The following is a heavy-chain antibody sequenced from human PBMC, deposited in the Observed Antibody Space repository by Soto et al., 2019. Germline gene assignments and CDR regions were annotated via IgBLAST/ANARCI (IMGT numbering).Heavy chain of an antibody. CDR1: GFTFSSYA. Sequence: EVQLLESGGGLVQPGGSLRLSCAASGFTFSSYAMSWVRQAPGKWLEWASVISGRGDSTYYADSVKGRFTISRDNSKNTLYLQMKSLRAEDTAVYYCAKDGSGYDFFDYWGQGTLVTVSS. CDR3: AKDGSGYDFFDY. V-gene: IGHV3-23*01. D-gene: IGHD5-12*01. J-gene: IGHJ4*02. CDR2: ISGRGDST.